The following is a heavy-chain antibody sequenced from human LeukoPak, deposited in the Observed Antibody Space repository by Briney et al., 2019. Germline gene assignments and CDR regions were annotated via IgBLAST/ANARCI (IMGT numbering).Heavy chain of an antibody. V-gene: IGHV4-39*01. CDR1: GGSISSSSDF. J-gene: IGHJ4*02. Sequence: SETLSLTCTVSGGSISSSSDFWGWIRQPPGKGLEWIGSISYSGSTYYNPSLKSRVTISVGTSKNQFSLKLNSVTAADTAVYYCARSVNIIVEYYFDYRGQGTLVTVSS. D-gene: IGHD2-15*01. CDR3: ARSVNIIVEYYFDY. CDR2: ISYSGST.